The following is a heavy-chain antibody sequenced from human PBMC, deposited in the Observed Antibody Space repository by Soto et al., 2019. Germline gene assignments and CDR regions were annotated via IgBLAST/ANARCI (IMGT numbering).Heavy chain of an antibody. CDR3: ATHYCSSTSCKPDHYYYYYGMDV. CDR1: GGSISSSSYY. J-gene: IGHJ6*02. V-gene: IGHV4-39*01. Sequence: SETLSLTCTASGGSISSSSYYWGWIRQPPGKGLEWIGSIYYSGSTYYNPSLKSRVTISVDTSKNQFSLKLSSVTAADTAVYYCATHYCSSTSCKPDHYYYYYGMDVWGQGTTVT. D-gene: IGHD2-2*01. CDR2: IYYSGST.